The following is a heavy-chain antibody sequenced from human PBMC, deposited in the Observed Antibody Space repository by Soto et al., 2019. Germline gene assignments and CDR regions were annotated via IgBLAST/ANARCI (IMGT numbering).Heavy chain of an antibody. CDR1: GGSFSGYY. Sequence: TSETLSLTCAVYGGSFSGYYWSWIRQPPGKGLEWIGEINHSGSTNYNPSLKSRVTISVDTSKNQFSLKLSSVTAADTAVYYCARGSGDIVVVPAAINLDYWGQGTLVTVSS. CDR2: INHSGST. D-gene: IGHD2-2*02. J-gene: IGHJ4*02. V-gene: IGHV4-34*01. CDR3: ARGSGDIVVVPAAINLDY.